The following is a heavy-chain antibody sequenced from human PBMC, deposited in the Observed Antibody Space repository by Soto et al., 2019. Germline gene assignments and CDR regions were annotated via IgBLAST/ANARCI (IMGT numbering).Heavy chain of an antibody. J-gene: IGHJ6*03. CDR3: ARRFKTLPHYSYYMDV. D-gene: IGHD3-10*01. Sequence: EVQLLEYGGGLVQPGGSLRLSCAASGFTFSNYVMSWVRQAPGKGLEWVSSVSNSGSNTYYAESVKGGVTISRDNSNNPRYLHTNMHYAEETARYYCARRFKTLPHYSYYMDVWGKGTTVTVSS. CDR2: VSNSGSNT. CDR1: GFTFSNYV. V-gene: IGHV3-23*01.